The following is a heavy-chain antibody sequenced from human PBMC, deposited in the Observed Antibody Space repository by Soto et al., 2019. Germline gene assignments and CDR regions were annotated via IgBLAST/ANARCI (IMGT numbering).Heavy chain of an antibody. CDR3: TTGSVEGV. CDR2: IKTNTESGTT. D-gene: IGHD2-15*01. Sequence: EVQLVESGGGFIYPGGSLRLSCAASGLTISNAWMNWVRQAPGKGLEWVGRIKTNTESGTTDYAAAVKGRFTVSRDDSKNTLYLQMNSLKTEATAVYYCTTGSVEGVWGQGTTVTVSS. J-gene: IGHJ6*02. V-gene: IGHV3-15*07. CDR1: GLTISNAW.